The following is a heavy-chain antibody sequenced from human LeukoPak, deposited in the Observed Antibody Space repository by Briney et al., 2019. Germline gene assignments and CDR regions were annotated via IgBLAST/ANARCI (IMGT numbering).Heavy chain of an antibody. Sequence: GASVKVSCKVSGYTLTELSMHWVRQAPGQGLEWMGWINPNSGGTNYAQKFQGRVTMTRDTSISTAYMELSRLRSDDTAVYYCARASPALTTVPFPEDYYYYYMDVWGKGTTVTVSS. D-gene: IGHD4-17*01. CDR1: GYTLTELS. J-gene: IGHJ6*03. CDR3: ARASPALTTVPFPEDYYYYYMDV. CDR2: INPNSGGT. V-gene: IGHV1-2*02.